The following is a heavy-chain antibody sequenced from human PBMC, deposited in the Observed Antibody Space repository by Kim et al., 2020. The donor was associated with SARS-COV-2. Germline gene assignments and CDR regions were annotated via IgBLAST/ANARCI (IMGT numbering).Heavy chain of an antibody. J-gene: IGHJ4*02. Sequence: SETLSLTCTVSGGSISSYYWSWIRQPPGKGLEWIGYIYYSGSTNYNPSLKSRVTISVDTSKNQFSLKLSSVTAADTAVYYCARSGNQQLGYFDYWGQGTLVTVSS. V-gene: IGHV4-59*13. D-gene: IGHD6-13*01. CDR3: ARSGNQQLGYFDY. CDR2: IYYSGST. CDR1: GGSISSYY.